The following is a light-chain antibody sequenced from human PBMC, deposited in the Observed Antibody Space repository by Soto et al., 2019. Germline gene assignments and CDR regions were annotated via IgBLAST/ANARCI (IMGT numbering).Light chain of an antibody. CDR1: QSVSSF. Sequence: IVLTQSPATLSLSPGEGATLSCRASQSVSSFLAWYQQKPGQAPRLLIYDASNRATGIPARFTGSGSGTDFTLTISSLEPEDFAVYYCQQRSDWLTFGQGTRLQI. J-gene: IGKJ5*01. V-gene: IGKV3-11*01. CDR2: DAS. CDR3: QQRSDWLT.